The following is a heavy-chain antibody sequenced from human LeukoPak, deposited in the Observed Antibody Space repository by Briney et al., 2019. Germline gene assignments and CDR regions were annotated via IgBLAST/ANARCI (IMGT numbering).Heavy chain of an antibody. J-gene: IGHJ4*02. Sequence: SETLSLTRAVSGGSISSSNWWCWVRQPPGKGLEWIGEIYYSGSTNYNPSLKSRVTISLDKSKNQFSLKLSSVTAADTAVYYCARIPYASSSGGVYWGQGTLVTVSS. V-gene: IGHV4-4*02. CDR2: IYYSGST. CDR1: GGSISSSNW. D-gene: IGHD6-6*01. CDR3: ARIPYASSSGGVY.